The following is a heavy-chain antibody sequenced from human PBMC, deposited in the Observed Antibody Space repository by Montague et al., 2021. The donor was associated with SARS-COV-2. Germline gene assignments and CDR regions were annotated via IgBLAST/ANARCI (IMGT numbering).Heavy chain of an antibody. D-gene: IGHD2-2*01. J-gene: IGHJ4*02. V-gene: IGHV6-1*01. CDR1: GDSVSSTSVA. CDR3: ARAYCSSTSCYPIDY. Sequence: CAISGDSVSSTSVACNWIRQSPSRGFEWLGRTYFTSKWPSEYALSVKSRLIISPDTSKNQFSLRLMSVTPDDTAVYYCARAYCSSTSCYPIDYWSQGTLVTVSS. CDR2: TYFTSKWPS.